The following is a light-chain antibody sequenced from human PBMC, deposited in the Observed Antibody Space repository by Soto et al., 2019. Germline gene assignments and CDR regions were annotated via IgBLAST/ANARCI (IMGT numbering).Light chain of an antibody. V-gene: IGLV1-40*01. CDR2: GNS. CDR1: SSNIGAGFP. Sequence: QSVLTQPPSASGAPGQRVTISCTGSSSNIGAGFPVHWYQQLPGAAPKLLLYGNSNRPSGVPDRFSGSKSGTSASLAITGLQDEDEADYYCQSYDIGLGGSGLFGTGTKLTVL. J-gene: IGLJ1*01. CDR3: QSYDIGLGGSGL.